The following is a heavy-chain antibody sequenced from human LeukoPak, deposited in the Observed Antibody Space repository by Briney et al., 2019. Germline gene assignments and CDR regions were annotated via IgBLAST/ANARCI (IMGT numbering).Heavy chain of an antibody. CDR1: GGSISSYY. CDR2: IYYSGST. CDR3: ARGVNHYDYVWGSYAIDY. J-gene: IGHJ4*02. D-gene: IGHD3-16*01. Sequence: KPSETLSLTCTVSGGSISSYYWSWIRQPPGKGLEWIGYIYYSGSTNYNPSLKSRVTISVGTSKNQFSLKLSSVTAADTAVYYCARGVNHYDYVWGSYAIDYWGQGTLVTVSS. V-gene: IGHV4-59*01.